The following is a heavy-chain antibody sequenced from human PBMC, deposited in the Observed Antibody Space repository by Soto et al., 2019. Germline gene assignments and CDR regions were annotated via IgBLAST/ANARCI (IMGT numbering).Heavy chain of an antibody. CDR3: ARTPRANCPNGVCYTWAQFEFDY. V-gene: IGHV1-2*04. D-gene: IGHD2-8*01. Sequence: ASVKVSCKASGYTFTGYYMHWVRQAPGQGLEWMGWINPNSGGTNYAQKFQGWVTMTRDTSISTAYMELSRLRSDDTAVYYCARTPRANCPNGVCYTWAQFEFDYWGQGTLVTVSS. CDR1: GYTFTGYY. CDR2: INPNSGGT. J-gene: IGHJ4*02.